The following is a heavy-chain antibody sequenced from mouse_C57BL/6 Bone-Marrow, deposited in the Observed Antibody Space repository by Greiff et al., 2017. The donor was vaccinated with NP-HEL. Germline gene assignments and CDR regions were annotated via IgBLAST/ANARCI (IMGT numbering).Heavy chain of an antibody. Sequence: VMLVESGAELVRPGASVKLSCKASGYTFTDYYINWVKQRPGQGLEWIARIYPGSGNTYYNEKFKGKATLTAEKSSSTAYMQLSSLTSEDSAVCFCARGDYYGSSYGFAYWGQGTLVTVSA. CDR2: IYPGSGNT. CDR3: ARGDYYGSSYGFAY. CDR1: GYTFTDYY. D-gene: IGHD1-1*01. J-gene: IGHJ3*01. V-gene: IGHV1-76*01.